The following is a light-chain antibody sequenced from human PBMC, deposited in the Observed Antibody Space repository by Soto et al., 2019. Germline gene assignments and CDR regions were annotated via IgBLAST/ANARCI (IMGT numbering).Light chain of an antibody. CDR2: RND. CDR3: AAWDDTVRSYV. V-gene: IGLV1-47*01. J-gene: IGLJ1*01. CDR1: ISNIGNNY. Sequence: QSVLTQPPSVSGTPGQRVTISCSGSISNIGNNYVYWFQQLPGTAPKVLSNRNDQRPSGVPDRFSGSKSGTSASLAISGLVSEDEAEYYCAAWDDTVRSYVFGPGTKVTVL.